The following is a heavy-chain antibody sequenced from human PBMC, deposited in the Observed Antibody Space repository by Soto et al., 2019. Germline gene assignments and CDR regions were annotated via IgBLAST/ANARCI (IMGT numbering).Heavy chain of an antibody. D-gene: IGHD3-3*01. Sequence: ASVKVSCKASGYTFTSYDINWVRQATGQGREWMGWMNPNSGNTGYAQKFQGRVTMTRNTSISTAYVELSSLRSEDTAVYYCARGRYYHFLSGPQTNGFDPLGQETLVTVSS. CDR3: ARGRYYHFLSGPQTNGFDP. CDR1: GYTFTSYD. CDR2: MNPNSGNT. J-gene: IGHJ5*02. V-gene: IGHV1-8*01.